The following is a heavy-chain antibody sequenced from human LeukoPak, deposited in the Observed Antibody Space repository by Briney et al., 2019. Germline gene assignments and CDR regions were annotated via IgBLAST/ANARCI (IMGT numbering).Heavy chain of an antibody. J-gene: IGHJ4*02. V-gene: IGHV3-30*04. CDR1: GVTFSNLA. CDR3: AAQPCSVGRCYLDY. CDR2: ISHHGSDQ. Sequence: QAGGSLRLSCAASGVTFSNLAMHRVRQAPGKGLEWVAVISHHGSDQFYADSVKGRFTISRDNSKNTLFLQMNSLGAEDTAVYYCAAQPCSVGRCYLDYWGQGTLVTVSS. D-gene: IGHD2-15*01.